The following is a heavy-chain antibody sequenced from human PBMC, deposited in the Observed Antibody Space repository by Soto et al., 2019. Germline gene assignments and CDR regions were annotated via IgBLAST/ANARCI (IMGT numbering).Heavy chain of an antibody. J-gene: IGHJ4*02. Sequence: QVPLVESGGGVVQPGRSLRLSCAASGFTFSSYGMHWVRQAPGKGLEWVAVISYDGSNKYYADSVKGRFTISRDNSKNTLYLQMNSLRAEDTAVYYCAKAVAGSFDYWGQGTLVTVSS. CDR1: GFTFSSYG. D-gene: IGHD6-19*01. CDR2: ISYDGSNK. V-gene: IGHV3-30*18. CDR3: AKAVAGSFDY.